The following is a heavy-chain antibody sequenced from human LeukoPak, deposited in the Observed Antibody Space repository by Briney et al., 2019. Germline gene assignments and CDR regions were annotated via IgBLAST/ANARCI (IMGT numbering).Heavy chain of an antibody. CDR1: GITLSNYG. D-gene: IGHD3/OR15-3a*01. Sequence: GGSLRLSCAVSGITLSNYGMSWVRQAPGKGLEWVAGISDSGGSTKYADSVKGRFTISRDNPKNTLFLQMDSLRAEDTAVYFCAKRGVVIRVILVGFHKEAYYFESWGQGALVTVSS. CDR2: ISDSGGST. V-gene: IGHV3-23*01. J-gene: IGHJ4*02. CDR3: AKRGVVIRVILVGFHKEAYYFES.